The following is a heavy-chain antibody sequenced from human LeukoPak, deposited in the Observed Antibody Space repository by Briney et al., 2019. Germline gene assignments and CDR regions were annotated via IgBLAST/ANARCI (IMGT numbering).Heavy chain of an antibody. CDR2: ISGSGGST. Sequence: GGSLRLSCAASGFTFSNSAMAWVRQAPGKGLEWVSAISGSGGSTYYADSVKGRFTISRDNSKNTLYLRMNSLRAEDTAVYYCAKGEVVGAPFDIWGQGTMVTVSS. CDR1: GFTFSNSA. J-gene: IGHJ3*02. D-gene: IGHD2-15*01. V-gene: IGHV3-23*01. CDR3: AKGEVVGAPFDI.